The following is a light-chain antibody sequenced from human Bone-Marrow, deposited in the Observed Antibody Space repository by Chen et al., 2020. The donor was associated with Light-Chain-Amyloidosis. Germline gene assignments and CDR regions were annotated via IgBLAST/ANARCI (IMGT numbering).Light chain of an antibody. J-gene: IGKJ4*01. Sequence: EIVLTQSPDTLSLSPGEGANLSCRASQTISSNYLTWYQQKFGQAPRLLISGSSSRATGIPDRFTGSGSGTDFTLTINRLEPEDFAMYYCQQYGTSPLTFGGGTKVEIK. CDR1: QTISSNY. CDR2: GSS. V-gene: IGKV3-20*01. CDR3: QQYGTSPLT.